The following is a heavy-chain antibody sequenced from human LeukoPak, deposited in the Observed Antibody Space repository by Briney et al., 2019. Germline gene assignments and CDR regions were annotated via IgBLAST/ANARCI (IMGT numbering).Heavy chain of an antibody. D-gene: IGHD1-1*01. V-gene: IGHV4-59*01. Sequence: SETLSLTCSVSDDSITMYYWTWIRQPPGKGLEWIGYVDHTGSTNFNPSLNGRVSISRDTTKNLFSLRLRSVTAADTAVYFCARGRVSSSTWYSTCYYYFYMDVWGKGTTVTVSS. CDR1: DDSITMYY. J-gene: IGHJ6*03. CDR2: VDHTGST. CDR3: ARGRVSSSTWYSTCYYYFYMDV.